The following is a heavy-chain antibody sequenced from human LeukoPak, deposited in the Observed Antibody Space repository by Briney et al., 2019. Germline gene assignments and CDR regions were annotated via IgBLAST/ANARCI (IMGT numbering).Heavy chain of an antibody. J-gene: IGHJ3*02. CDR1: GFTFDDYA. CDR3: AKAYYDYVWGSYRYFCAFDI. Sequence: GGSLRLSCAASGFTFDDYAMHWVHQAPGKGLEWVSLISGDGGRTHYADSVKGRFTISRDNSKNSLYLQMNSLRTEDTAFYYCAKAYYDYVWGSYRYFCAFDIWGQGTMVTASS. V-gene: IGHV3-43*02. CDR2: ISGDGGRT. D-gene: IGHD3-16*02.